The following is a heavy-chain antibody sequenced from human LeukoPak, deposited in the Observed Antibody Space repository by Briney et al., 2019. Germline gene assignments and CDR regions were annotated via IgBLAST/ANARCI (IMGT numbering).Heavy chain of an antibody. J-gene: IGHJ4*02. CDR1: GYSFTSYW. D-gene: IGHD1-26*01. CDR2: IYPGDSDT. CDR3: ARHAIMGATKSYFDD. V-gene: IGHV5-51*01. Sequence: GESLRISCKGSGYSFTSYWIAWVRQMPGKGLECMGIIYPGDSDTRYSPSFQGQVTISADKSSNTAYLQWSSLKASDTAIYYCARHAIMGATKSYFDDRGQGTLVTVSS.